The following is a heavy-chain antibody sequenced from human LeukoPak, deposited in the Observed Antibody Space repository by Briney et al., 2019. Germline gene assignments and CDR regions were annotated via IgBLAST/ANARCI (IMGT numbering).Heavy chain of an antibody. CDR2: IRSKAYGGTT. CDR1: GFTFGDYA. D-gene: IGHD6-13*01. Sequence: GGSLRLSCTASGFTFGDYAMNWVRQAPGKGLEWVGFIRSKAYGGTTEYAASVKGRFTISRDDSKNIAYLQMNSLKTEDTAVYYCTSSAAADSYYYGMDVWGQGTTVTVSS. CDR3: TSSAAADSYYYGMDV. V-gene: IGHV3-49*04. J-gene: IGHJ6*02.